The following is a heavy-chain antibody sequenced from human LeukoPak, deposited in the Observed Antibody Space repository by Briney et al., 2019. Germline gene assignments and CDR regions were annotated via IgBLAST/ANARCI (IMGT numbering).Heavy chain of an antibody. CDR3: AKDAQRGFDYSNSLEY. CDR1: KFTFSHYG. J-gene: IGHJ4*02. Sequence: GGSLRLSCAASKFTFSHYGMHWVRQAPGKGLQGVAVIWSDGSNQYYADSVKGRFTISRDNSNNMVYLQMNSLRADDTGVYYCAKDAQRGFDYSNSLEYWGQGALVSVSS. V-gene: IGHV3-33*06. D-gene: IGHD4-11*01. CDR2: IWSDGSNQ.